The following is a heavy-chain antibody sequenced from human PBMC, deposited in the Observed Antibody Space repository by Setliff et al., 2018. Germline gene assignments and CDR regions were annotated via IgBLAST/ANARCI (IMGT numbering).Heavy chain of an antibody. J-gene: IGHJ4*02. CDR3: ANHNPARRALNGTPLDN. Sequence: GSLRLSCAASGFTFSSYGMNWVRQAPGKGLEWVSVISSSSTYISYADSVKGRFTISRDNSKNTLYLQMRSLRAEDTAIYYCANHNPARRALNGTPLDNWGQGTLVTVSS. CDR1: GFTFSSYG. CDR2: ISSSSTYI. D-gene: IGHD3-9*01. V-gene: IGHV3-21*04.